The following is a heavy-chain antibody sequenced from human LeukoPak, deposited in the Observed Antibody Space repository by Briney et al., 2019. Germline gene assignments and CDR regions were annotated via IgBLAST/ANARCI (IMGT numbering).Heavy chain of an antibody. J-gene: IGHJ4*02. CDR1: GGSISTYY. CDR2: IYYSGST. CDR3: ARGNYFGSGSYDY. D-gene: IGHD3-10*01. Sequence: SETLSLTCTVSGGSISTYYWSWIRQPPGKGPEWIGYIYYSGSTNYNPSLKSRVTISLDTSKSQFSLRLSSVTAADTAVYYCARGNYFGSGSYDYWGQGTLVTVSS. V-gene: IGHV4-59*01.